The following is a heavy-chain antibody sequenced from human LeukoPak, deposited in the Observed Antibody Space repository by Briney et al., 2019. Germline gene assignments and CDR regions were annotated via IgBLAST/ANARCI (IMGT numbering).Heavy chain of an antibody. CDR1: AGPTTTHH. V-gene: IGHV4-59*07. D-gene: IGHD3-9*01. CDR3: ATTILTGWTPSAY. J-gene: IGHJ1*01. CDR2: IYYSGST. Sequence: PSDTLTLTYTVPAGPTTTHHSSWNRQHPPPQPTQTANIYYSGSTNYTPSLKSRVTISVDTSKNQFSLKLSSVTAAHTALYYCATTILTGWTPSAYWSQGTPVTAS.